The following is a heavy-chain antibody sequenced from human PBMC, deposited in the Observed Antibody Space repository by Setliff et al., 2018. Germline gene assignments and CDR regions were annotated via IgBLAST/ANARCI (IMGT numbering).Heavy chain of an antibody. CDR1: GGSISSGGYY. D-gene: IGHD1-26*01. J-gene: IGHJ3*02. V-gene: IGHV4-31*01. Sequence: PSETLSLTCTVSGGSISSGGYYWSWIRQHPGKGLEWIGYIYYSGSTYYNPSLKSQVTISVDTSKNQFSLKLSSVTAADTAVYYCARDRRIVGARHAFDIWGQGTMVTVSS. CDR3: ARDRRIVGARHAFDI. CDR2: IYYSGST.